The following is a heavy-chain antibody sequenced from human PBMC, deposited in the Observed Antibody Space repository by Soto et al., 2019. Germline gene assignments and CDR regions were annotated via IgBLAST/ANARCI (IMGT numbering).Heavy chain of an antibody. D-gene: IGHD2-2*01. CDR1: GFNFSNYG. J-gene: IGHJ5*02. CDR3: ARAECTSTSCYVVWFDP. Sequence: EVQLVESGGGLVKPGGSLRISCTASGFNFSNYGMNWVRQAPGKGLEWVSSISSSSTYISYADSVKGRFTISRDNAENSGDLQMNRLRAADTAVYYCARAECTSTSCYVVWFDPWGQGTRVTVSS. CDR2: ISSSSTYI. V-gene: IGHV3-21*01.